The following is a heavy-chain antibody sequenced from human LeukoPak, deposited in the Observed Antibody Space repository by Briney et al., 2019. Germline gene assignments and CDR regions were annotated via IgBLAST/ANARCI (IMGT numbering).Heavy chain of an antibody. Sequence: ASVKVSCKASGYTFTSYGISWVRQAPGQGLEWMGWISAYNGNTNYAQKLQGRVTMTTDTSTSTAYMELRSLRSDDTAVYYCARDRVPAAISTGFDPWGQGTLVTVSS. CDR3: ARDRVPAAISTGFDP. D-gene: IGHD2-2*01. CDR2: ISAYNGNT. V-gene: IGHV1-18*01. CDR1: GYTFTSYG. J-gene: IGHJ5*02.